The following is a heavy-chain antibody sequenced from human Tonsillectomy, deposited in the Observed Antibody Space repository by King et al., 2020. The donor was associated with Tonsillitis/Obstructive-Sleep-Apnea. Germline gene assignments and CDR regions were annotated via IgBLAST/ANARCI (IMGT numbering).Heavy chain of an antibody. CDR3: ARLGNGDYVGHMDV. Sequence: VQLQQWGAGLLKPSETLSLTCAVYGGSFSGYYWSWIRQPPGKGLEWIGEINHSGSTNYNPSLKSRVTISIDTSKNQFSLKLTSVTAADTAVYYCARLGNGDYVGHMDVWGKGTTVTVSS. CDR1: GGSFSGYY. J-gene: IGHJ6*03. D-gene: IGHD4-17*01. V-gene: IGHV4-34*01. CDR2: INHSGST.